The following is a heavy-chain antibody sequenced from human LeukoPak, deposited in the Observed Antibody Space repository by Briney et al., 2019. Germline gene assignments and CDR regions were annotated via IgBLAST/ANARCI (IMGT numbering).Heavy chain of an antibody. CDR1: GYSFTGYF. CDR2: VNPNSGDT. J-gene: IGHJ6*02. D-gene: IGHD3-10*01. V-gene: IGHV1-2*02. Sequence: ASVKVSCKTSGYSFTGYFMHWVRQAPGQGLEWMGWVNPNSGDTKYAQRFQGRVTMTRDTSINTAYMELRRLTSDDTAVYYCARVPSMIRGVVNYGMDVWGQGTTVTVSS. CDR3: ARVPSMIRGVVNYGMDV.